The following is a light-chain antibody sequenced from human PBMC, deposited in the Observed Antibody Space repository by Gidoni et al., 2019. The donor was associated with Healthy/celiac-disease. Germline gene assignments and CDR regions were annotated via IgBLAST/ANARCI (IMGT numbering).Light chain of an antibody. CDR1: QSISSY. CDR2: AAS. Sequence: DIQMTQSPSSLPASVGDRVTITCRASQSISSYLNWYQQKPGKAPKLLIYAASSLQSGVPSRFSGSGSGTDSTLTISSLQPEDCATYYCQQSYSTPPFTFGPGTKVDIK. CDR3: QQSYSTPPFT. J-gene: IGKJ3*01. V-gene: IGKV1-39*01.